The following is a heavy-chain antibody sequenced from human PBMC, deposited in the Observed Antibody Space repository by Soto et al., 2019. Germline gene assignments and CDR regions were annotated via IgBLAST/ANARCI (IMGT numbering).Heavy chain of an antibody. Sequence: QLQLQESGPGLVKPSETLSLTCTVSGGSISSSSYYWGWIRQPPGKGPEWIGSIYYSGSTYYNRSLKSRVNILVDTSKDQFTLKLSSVTAADTAVYYCARVGNDYDDSSGRALPLDYFDYWVQGTLVTVSS. CDR1: GGSISSSSYY. CDR2: IYYSGST. CDR3: ARVGNDYDDSSGRALPLDYFDY. V-gene: IGHV4-39*01. J-gene: IGHJ4*02. D-gene: IGHD3-22*01.